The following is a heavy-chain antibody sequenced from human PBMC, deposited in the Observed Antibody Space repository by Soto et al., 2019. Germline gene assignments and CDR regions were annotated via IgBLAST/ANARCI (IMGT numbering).Heavy chain of an antibody. CDR1: GFTFSSYA. V-gene: IGHV3-23*01. Sequence: GGSLRLSCAASGFTFSSYAMSWVRQAPGKGLEWVSAISGSGGSKYYADSVKGRFTISRDNSKNTLYLQMNSLRAEDTAVYYCAKDTDIVATLGPGYWGQGTLVTVSS. D-gene: IGHD5-12*01. CDR2: ISGSGGSK. J-gene: IGHJ4*02. CDR3: AKDTDIVATLGPGY.